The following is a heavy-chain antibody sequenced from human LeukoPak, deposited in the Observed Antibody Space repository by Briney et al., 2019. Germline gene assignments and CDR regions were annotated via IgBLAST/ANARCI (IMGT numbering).Heavy chain of an antibody. J-gene: IGHJ4*02. V-gene: IGHV4-59*01. CDR3: ARVRYSSSWPLFDY. Sequence: SETLSLTCTVSGGSISSYYWSWLRQPPGKGLEGIGYIYYSGSTNYNPSLKSRVTISVDTSKNQFSLKLSSVTAADTAVYYCARVRYSSSWPLFDYWGQGTLVTVSS. D-gene: IGHD6-13*01. CDR2: IYYSGST. CDR1: GGSISSYY.